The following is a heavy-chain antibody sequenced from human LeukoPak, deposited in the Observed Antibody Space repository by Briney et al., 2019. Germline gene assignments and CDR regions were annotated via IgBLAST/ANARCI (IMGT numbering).Heavy chain of an antibody. V-gene: IGHV3-23*01. J-gene: IGHJ6*02. Sequence: GGSLRLSCAASGFTFSSYAMSWVRQAPGKGLEWVSAISGSGGSTYYADSVKGRFTISRDNSKNTLYLQMNSLRAEDTAVYYCAKDFSSGLYYYYGMDVWGQGTTVTVSS. D-gene: IGHD3-3*01. CDR3: AKDFSSGLYYYYGMDV. CDR2: ISGSGGST. CDR1: GFTFSSYA.